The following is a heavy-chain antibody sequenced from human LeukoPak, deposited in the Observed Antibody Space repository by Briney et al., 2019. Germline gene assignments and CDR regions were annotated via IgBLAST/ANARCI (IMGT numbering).Heavy chain of an antibody. V-gene: IGHV1-2*02. J-gene: IGHJ6*02. Sequence: ASVKVSCKASGYIFTGYYIHWVRQAPGQGLEWMGWIDPNSGGTNYAQKFQGRVTMTRDTSTSTVYMELSSLRSEDTAVYYCAITGPGDYGGNSPNQYYYYYYGMDVWGQGTTVTVSS. CDR1: GYIFTGYY. CDR3: AITGPGDYGGNSPNQYYYYYYGMDV. CDR2: IDPNSGGT. D-gene: IGHD4-23*01.